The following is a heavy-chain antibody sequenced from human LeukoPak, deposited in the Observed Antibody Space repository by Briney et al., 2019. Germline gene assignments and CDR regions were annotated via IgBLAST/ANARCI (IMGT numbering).Heavy chain of an antibody. CDR1: GFTFSSYA. J-gene: IGHJ3*02. D-gene: IGHD3-10*01. CDR3: AKDLFSVVDAFDI. CDR2: ISGSGGST. V-gene: IGHV3-23*01. Sequence: PGGSLTLSCAASGFTFSSYAMTWVRQAPGKGLEWVSAISGSGGSTYYADSVKGRFTISRDNSKNTLYLQMNSLRAEDTAVYYCAKDLFSVVDAFDIWGQGTMVTVSS.